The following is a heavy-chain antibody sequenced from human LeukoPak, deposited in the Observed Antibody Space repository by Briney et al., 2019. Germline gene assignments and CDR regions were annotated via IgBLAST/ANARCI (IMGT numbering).Heavy chain of an antibody. D-gene: IGHD2-2*01. CDR1: GGSISRYY. CDR2: IHYTGGT. V-gene: IGHV4-59*08. J-gene: IGHJ4*02. Sequence: SETLSLTCTVSGGSISRYYWSWIRQPPGKGLQFIGYIHYTGGTNYNPPLESRVTLSVDTSKNQFPLKLRSVTAADTAVYYCARLSKDTVVLPAAMAHYFDYWGQGTLVTVSS. CDR3: ARLSKDTVVLPAAMAHYFDY.